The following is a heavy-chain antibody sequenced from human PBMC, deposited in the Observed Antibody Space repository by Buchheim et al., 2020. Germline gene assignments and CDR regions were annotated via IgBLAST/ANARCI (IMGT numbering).Heavy chain of an antibody. Sequence: EVQLLESGGGLVQPGGSLRLSCAASGFTFSSYAMSWVRQAPGKGLEWVSAISGSGGSTYYADSVKGRFTISRDNSKNTLYLQMNSRRAEDTAVYYCAKQAGYDSSGYYDVWFDYWGQGTL. CDR1: GFTFSSYA. CDR2: ISGSGGST. D-gene: IGHD3-22*01. V-gene: IGHV3-23*01. J-gene: IGHJ4*02. CDR3: AKQAGYDSSGYYDVWFDY.